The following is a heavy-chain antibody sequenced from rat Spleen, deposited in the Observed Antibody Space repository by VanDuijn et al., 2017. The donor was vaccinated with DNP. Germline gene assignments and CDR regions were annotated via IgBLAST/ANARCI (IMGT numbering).Heavy chain of an antibody. CDR2: IGSPAYAP. CDR3: ARPDS. CDR1: GFTFSAYY. V-gene: IGHV5-25*01. J-gene: IGHJ2*01. Sequence: EVQLVESGGGLVQPGGSLKLSCAASGFTFSAYYMAWVRQAPAKGLQWVAYIGSPAYAPYYTDSVKGRFAISRDNAKSTLYLQMDSLRSEDTATYYCARPDSWGQGVMVTVSS.